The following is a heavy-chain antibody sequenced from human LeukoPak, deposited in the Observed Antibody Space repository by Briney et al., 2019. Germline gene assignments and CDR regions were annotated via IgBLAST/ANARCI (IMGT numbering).Heavy chain of an antibody. Sequence: GGSLRLSCAASGFTFSSYAMSWVRQAPGKGLEWVAVISGSGGRTYYADSVKGRLTISRDNSKNTVYVQMNSLRAEDTAVYYCAKEGPYSSGWYDFDYWGQGTLVTVSS. V-gene: IGHV3-23*01. CDR1: GFTFSSYA. D-gene: IGHD6-19*01. CDR3: AKEGPYSSGWYDFDY. CDR2: ISGSGGRT. J-gene: IGHJ4*02.